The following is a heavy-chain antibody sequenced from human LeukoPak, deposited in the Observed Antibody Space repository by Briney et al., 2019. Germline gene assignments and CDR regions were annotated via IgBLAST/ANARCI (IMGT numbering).Heavy chain of an antibody. CDR1: RFTFSSYS. D-gene: IGHD2-15*01. CDR2: ISSSSSTI. J-gene: IGHJ5*02. V-gene: IGHV3-48*02. Sequence: GGSLRLSCAASRFTFSSYSMNWVRQAPGKGLEWVSYISSSSSTIYYADSVKGRFTISRDNANNSLYLQMNSLRDEDTAVFYCARDSRYCSGGSCYDWFDPWGQGTLVTVSS. CDR3: ARDSRYCSGGSCYDWFDP.